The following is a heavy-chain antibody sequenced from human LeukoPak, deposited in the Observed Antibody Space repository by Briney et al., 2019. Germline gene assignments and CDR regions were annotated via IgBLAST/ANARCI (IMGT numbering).Heavy chain of an antibody. V-gene: IGHV3-49*04. J-gene: IGHJ4*02. CDR1: GFTFGDCA. Sequence: PGRSLRLSCTTSGFTFGDCAMGWVRQAPGKGLEWVSFIRGKAYGGTTEYAASVKRRFTISRDNSKNIAYLQMNSLKTEDTAVYYCTRAEMATTSFDSWGQGTPVIVSS. CDR3: TRAEMATTSFDS. CDR2: IRGKAYGGTT. D-gene: IGHD5-24*01.